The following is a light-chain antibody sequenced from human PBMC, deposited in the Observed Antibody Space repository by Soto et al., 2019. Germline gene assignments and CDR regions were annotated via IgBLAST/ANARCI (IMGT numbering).Light chain of an antibody. CDR2: AAS. J-gene: IGKJ1*01. CDR3: QQYKSYPLT. Sequence: DIPMTQSPSSLSASVGDRVTITCRASQGISTHLDWFQQNTGKTPKSLIYAASSLQSGVPSMFSRSGFGTDFTLTVSSLQREDLSTYYGQQYKSYPLTFGQWTKAEIK. CDR1: QGISTH. V-gene: IGKV1-16*01.